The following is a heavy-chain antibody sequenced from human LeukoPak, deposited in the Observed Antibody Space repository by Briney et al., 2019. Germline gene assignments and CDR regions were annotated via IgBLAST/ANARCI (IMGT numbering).Heavy chain of an antibody. Sequence: PGGSLRLSCSASGFTFSSYAMHWVRQAPGKGLEYVSAIRSSGGGTYYADSVKGRFTISRDNSRNTLYLRMSSLRAEDTAVYYCVPPPGWLRDFDYWGQGTLVTVSS. CDR3: VPPPGWLRDFDY. D-gene: IGHD5-12*01. J-gene: IGHJ4*02. CDR1: GFTFSSYA. CDR2: IRSSGGGT. V-gene: IGHV3-64D*06.